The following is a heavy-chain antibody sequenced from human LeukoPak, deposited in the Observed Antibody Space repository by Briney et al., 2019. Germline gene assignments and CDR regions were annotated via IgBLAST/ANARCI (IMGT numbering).Heavy chain of an antibody. CDR2: IYIGGGT. CDR1: GFTVNNNY. D-gene: IGHD6-13*01. Sequence: GGSLRLSCAASGFTVNNNYMSWVCQAPGKGLEWVAVIYIGGGTYYAASVKGRFTISRDTSKNTLYLQMNSLRAEDTAVYYCARDLGQQLVWFWFDPWGQGTLVTVSS. CDR3: ARDLGQQLVWFWFDP. J-gene: IGHJ5*02. V-gene: IGHV3-53*01.